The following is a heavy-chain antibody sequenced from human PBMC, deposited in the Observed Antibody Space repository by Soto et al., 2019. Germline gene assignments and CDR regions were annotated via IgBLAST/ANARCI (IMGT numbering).Heavy chain of an antibody. D-gene: IGHD5-18*01. CDR2: INHSGST. V-gene: IGHV4-34*01. Sequence: SETLSLTCAVYGGSFSGYYWSWIRQPPGKGLEWIGEINHSGSTNYNPSLKSRVTISVDTSKNQFSLKLSSVTAADTAVYYCARLPGGQRIQLWETNYYFYGMDVWGQGTTVTVS. CDR1: GGSFSGYY. J-gene: IGHJ6*02. CDR3: ARLPGGQRIQLWETNYYFYGMDV.